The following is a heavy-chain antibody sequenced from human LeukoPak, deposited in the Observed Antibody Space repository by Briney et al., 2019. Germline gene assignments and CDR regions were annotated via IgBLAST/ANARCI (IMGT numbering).Heavy chain of an antibody. CDR3: VRQGLQSGTYPAY. V-gene: IGHV5-51*01. CDR2: RYPDGSAS. CDR1: GNTFNNYW. D-gene: IGHD1-26*01. J-gene: IGHJ4*02. Sequence: HGESLKISCKASGNTFNNYWIGWVRQVPGRGLEWMGMRYPDGSASTYHPSFEGRVTISADQSVTTAYLEWNSLKASDTALYYCVRQGLQSGTYPAYWGPGTLVTVSS.